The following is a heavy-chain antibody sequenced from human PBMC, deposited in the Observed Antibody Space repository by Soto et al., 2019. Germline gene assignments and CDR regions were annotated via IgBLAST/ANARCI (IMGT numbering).Heavy chain of an antibody. CDR3: ARSLPNYYYYYYMDV. CDR1: GGSISSYY. Sequence: SETLSLTCTVSGGSISSYYWSWIRQPPGKGLEWIGYIYYSGSTNYNPSLKSRVTISVDTSKNQFSLKLSSVTAADTAVYYCARSLPNYYYYYYMDVWGKGTTVTVSS. V-gene: IGHV4-59*08. J-gene: IGHJ6*03. CDR2: IYYSGST.